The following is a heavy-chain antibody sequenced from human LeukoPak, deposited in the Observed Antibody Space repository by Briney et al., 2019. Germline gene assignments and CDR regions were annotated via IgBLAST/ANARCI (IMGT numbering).Heavy chain of an antibody. CDR2: IGSGGYT. Sequence: GGSLRLSCIASGFTLSNYDMTWVRQTPGKGREYVSSIGSGGYTFYAGSLKGRFSISRDISQNTVYLQMNSLRAEDTAMYFCAKKLPGASYYFDFWGQGTLVTVSS. CDR3: AKKLPGASYYFDF. CDR1: GFTLSNYD. V-gene: IGHV3-23*01. J-gene: IGHJ4*02. D-gene: IGHD7-27*01.